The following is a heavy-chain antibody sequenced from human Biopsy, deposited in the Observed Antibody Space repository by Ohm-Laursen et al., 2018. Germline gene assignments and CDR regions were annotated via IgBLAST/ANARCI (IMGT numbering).Heavy chain of an antibody. D-gene: IGHD3-16*02. Sequence: TLSLTCSVSGGSINSGGHFWGWVRQSPGKGLEWIGYIYDNGDTYYNPSLMSLVSISADTSKNQVSLRLNSVTAADTAVYYSTRVRTFGGVIGGYYFDSWGQGILVTVSS. CDR3: TRVRTFGGVIGGYYFDS. CDR2: IYDNGDT. CDR1: GGSINSGGHF. V-gene: IGHV4-31*01. J-gene: IGHJ4*02.